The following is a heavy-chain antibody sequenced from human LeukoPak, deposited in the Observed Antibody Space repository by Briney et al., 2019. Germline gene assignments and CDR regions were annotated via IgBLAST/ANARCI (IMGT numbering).Heavy chain of an antibody. J-gene: IGHJ4*02. V-gene: IGHV4-34*01. Sequence: SETLSLTCAVYGGSFSGYYWSWIRQPPGKGLEWIGEINHSGSTNYNPSLKSRVTISVDTSKNQFSLKLSPVTAADTAVYYCARGGYYDSSGYYPEFDYWGQGTLVTVSS. CDR1: GGSFSGYY. CDR2: INHSGST. CDR3: ARGGYYDSSGYYPEFDY. D-gene: IGHD3-22*01.